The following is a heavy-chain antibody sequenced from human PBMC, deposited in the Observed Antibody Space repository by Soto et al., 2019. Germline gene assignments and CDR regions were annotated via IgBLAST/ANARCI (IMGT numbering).Heavy chain of an antibody. CDR3: AKDYYDSSGYFDY. V-gene: IGHV3-11*01. Sequence: GGSLRLSCAASGFTFSDSYMSWIRQAPGKGLEWISYITFSGNTVYYADSLKGRFTISRDNAKNSLYLQMNRLRAEDTAVYYCAKDYYDSSGYFDYWGQGTLVTVSS. CDR1: GFTFSDSY. J-gene: IGHJ4*02. D-gene: IGHD3-22*01. CDR2: ITFSGNTV.